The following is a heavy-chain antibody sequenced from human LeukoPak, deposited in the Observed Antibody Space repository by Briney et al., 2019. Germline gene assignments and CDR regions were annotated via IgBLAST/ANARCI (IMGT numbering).Heavy chain of an antibody. V-gene: IGHV1-46*01. CDR2: INPSGGST. J-gene: IGHJ4*02. D-gene: IGHD2-15*01. Sequence: ASVKVSRKASGYTSTSYYMNWVRQAPGQGLEWMGIINPSGGSTSYAQKFQGRVTMTRDTSTSTVYMELSSLRSEDTAVYYCATVVPEVLGYWGQGTLVTVSS. CDR3: ATVVPEVLGY. CDR1: GYTSTSYY.